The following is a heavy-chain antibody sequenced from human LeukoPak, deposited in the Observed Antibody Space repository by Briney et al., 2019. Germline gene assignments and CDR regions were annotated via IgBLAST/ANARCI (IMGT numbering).Heavy chain of an antibody. Sequence: PSETLSLTCAVYGGSFSGYYWSWIRQPPGKGLEWIGEINHSGSTNYNPSLKSRVTISVDTSNNQFSLKLSSVTAADTAVYYCARERITMVRGVIITPFYYYYYMDVWGKGTTVTVSS. CDR3: ARERITMVRGVIITPFYYYYYMDV. V-gene: IGHV4-34*01. J-gene: IGHJ6*03. CDR1: GGSFSGYY. CDR2: INHSGST. D-gene: IGHD3-10*01.